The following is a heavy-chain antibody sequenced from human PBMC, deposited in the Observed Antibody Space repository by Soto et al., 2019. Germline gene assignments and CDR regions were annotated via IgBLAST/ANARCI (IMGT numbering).Heavy chain of an antibody. CDR3: ARDSIMVRGVNDY. CDR2: ISSSGSTI. CDR1: GFTFSDYY. V-gene: IGHV3-11*01. J-gene: IGHJ4*02. D-gene: IGHD3-10*01. Sequence: GGSLRLSCAASGFTFSDYYMSWIRQAPGKGLEWVSYISSSGSTIYYADSVKGRFTISRDNAKNSLYLQMNSLRAEDTAVYYLARDSIMVRGVNDYWGQGTRVTVAS.